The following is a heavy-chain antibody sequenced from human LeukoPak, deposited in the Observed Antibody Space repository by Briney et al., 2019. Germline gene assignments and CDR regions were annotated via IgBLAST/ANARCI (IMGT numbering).Heavy chain of an antibody. CDR1: GGSISSYY. CDR3: ARAPGFNAFDI. CDR2: IYYTGST. J-gene: IGHJ3*02. Sequence: PSETLSLTCAVSGGSISSYYWSWIRQPPGKGLEWFGYIYYTGSTNYNPSLKSRVTISVDTSKNQFSLKLSSVTAADTAVYYCARAPGFNAFDIWGQGTLVTVSS. V-gene: IGHV4-59*01.